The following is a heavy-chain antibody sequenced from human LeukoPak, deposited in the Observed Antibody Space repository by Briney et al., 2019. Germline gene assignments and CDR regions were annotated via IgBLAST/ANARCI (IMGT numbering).Heavy chain of an antibody. D-gene: IGHD3-3*01. CDR1: GFTFSNYW. V-gene: IGHV3-7*04. CDR2: IKKDGSEK. J-gene: IGHJ4*02. Sequence: GGSLRLSCAASGFTFSNYWMSWVRQAPGKGLEWVANIKKDGSEKYYVDSAKGRFTISRDNAKNSLYLQLNSLRADDTAVYYCARARSGYYSDYWGQGTLVTVSS. CDR3: ARARSGYYSDY.